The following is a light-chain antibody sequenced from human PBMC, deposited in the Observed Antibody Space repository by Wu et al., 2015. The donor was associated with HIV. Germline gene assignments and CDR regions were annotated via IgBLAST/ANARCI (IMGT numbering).Light chain of an antibody. CDR3: QESSNTPPA. V-gene: IGKV1-39*01. CDR1: QSVNNF. J-gene: IGKJ5*01. Sequence: DIQMTQSPSSLSASVGDRVTITCRASQSVNNFLNWYQQKPGKAPKLLVSAASSLHSEAPSRFAGSGSGTDSTLTIDSLQPEDFATYFCQESSNTPPAFGQGTRVEIK. CDR2: AAS.